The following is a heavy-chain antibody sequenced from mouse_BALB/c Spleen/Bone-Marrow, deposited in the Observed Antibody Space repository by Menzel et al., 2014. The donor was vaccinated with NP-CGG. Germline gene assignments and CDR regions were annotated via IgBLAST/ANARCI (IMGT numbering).Heavy chain of an antibody. CDR2: IDPSDSET. J-gene: IGHJ3*01. D-gene: IGHD1-3*01. CDR1: GYSFTSYW. V-gene: IGHV1-59*01. CDR3: ARRDNAPFAY. Sequence: VQLQQPGPQLVRPGASVKISCKASGYSFTSYWMHWVKQRPGQGLEWIGMIDPSDSETKLNQKFKDKATLTVDKSSSTAYLQLSSPTSEHSAVYYCARRDNAPFAYWGQGTLVTVSA.